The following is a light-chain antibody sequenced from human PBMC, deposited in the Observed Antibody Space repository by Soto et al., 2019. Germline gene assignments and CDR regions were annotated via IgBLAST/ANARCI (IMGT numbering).Light chain of an antibody. J-gene: IGKJ1*01. CDR2: DAS. V-gene: IGKV1-5*01. CDR3: QQYSSYPWT. Sequence: DIQMTQSPATLSSSLGDRVAITCRASQRISSWLAWYQQKPGKAPKLLIYDASSLQSGVPSRFSGSGSGTEFTLTISSLQPDDFATYYCQQYSSYPWTFGQGTKVEIK. CDR1: QRISSW.